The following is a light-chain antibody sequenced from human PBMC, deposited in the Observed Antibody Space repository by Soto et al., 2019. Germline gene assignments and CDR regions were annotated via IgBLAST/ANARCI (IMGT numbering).Light chain of an antibody. J-gene: IGKJ2*01. CDR1: QSISRY. CDR2: AAS. CDR3: QQSYSTPPYA. V-gene: IGKV1-39*01. Sequence: DIQMTQSPSSLSASVGDRVTITCRASQSISRYLNWYQQKPGKAPKLLIYAASSLQSGVPSRFSGSGSGTDFTLTISSLLPEDFATYYCQQSYSTPPYAFAQGTKLEMK.